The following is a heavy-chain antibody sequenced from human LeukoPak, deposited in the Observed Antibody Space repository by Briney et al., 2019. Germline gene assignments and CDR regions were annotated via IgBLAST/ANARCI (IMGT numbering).Heavy chain of an antibody. D-gene: IGHD3-16*01. CDR2: IYSGGST. CDR1: GFTVKDNF. Sequence: GGSLRLSCAASGFTVKDNFMSWVRQAPGKGLEWVSVIYSGGSTYYADSVKGRFTISRDNSKNTLYLQMNSLRAEDTAVYYCARDHRGTFGYWGQGTLVTVSS. CDR3: ARDHRGTFGY. J-gene: IGHJ4*02. V-gene: IGHV3-53*01.